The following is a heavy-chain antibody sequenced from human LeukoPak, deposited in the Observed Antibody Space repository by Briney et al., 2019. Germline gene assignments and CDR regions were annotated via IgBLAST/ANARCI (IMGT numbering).Heavy chain of an antibody. J-gene: IGHJ4*02. D-gene: IGHD6-13*01. CDR2: ISYDGSNK. Sequence: PGRSLRLSCAASGFTFSRYGMHWVRQAPGKGLEWVTAISYDGSNKYYADSVKGRFTISRDNSKNTLYVQMNSLRAEDTAVYYCAREYSSSWQFYYFDYWGQGTLVTVSS. V-gene: IGHV3-30*04. CDR1: GFTFSRYG. CDR3: AREYSSSWQFYYFDY.